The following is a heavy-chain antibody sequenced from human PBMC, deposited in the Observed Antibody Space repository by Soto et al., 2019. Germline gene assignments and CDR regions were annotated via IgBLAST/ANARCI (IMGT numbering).Heavy chain of an antibody. J-gene: IGHJ4*02. D-gene: IGHD2-8*01. CDR3: ARPPFPGCINAVRYPFDY. CDR1: GYTFTDYY. CDR2: INPSGGST. Sequence: QVQLVQSGAEVKKPGASVKVSCKASGYTFTDYYIHWVRQAPGQRLEWMGMINPSGGSTDYAQKFRGRVTMTRDTSTGTVYMELSSLRSEDTAVYYCARPPFPGCINAVRYPFDYWGQGTLVTVSS. V-gene: IGHV1-46*01.